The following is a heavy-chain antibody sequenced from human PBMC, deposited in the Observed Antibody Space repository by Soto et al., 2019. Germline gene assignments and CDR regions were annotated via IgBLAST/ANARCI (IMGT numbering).Heavy chain of an antibody. CDR1: GGSVSSGSHY. V-gene: IGHV4-61*01. D-gene: IGHD5-12*01. J-gene: IGHJ4*02. Sequence: SETLSLTCTVSGGSVSSGSHYWSWIRQPPGKGLEWIGYIYYSGSTNYNPPLKSRVTISVDTSKNQFSLKLSSVTAADTAVYYCARGGYSGYDWVDYWGQGTLVTVSS. CDR3: ARGGYSGYDWVDY. CDR2: IYYSGST.